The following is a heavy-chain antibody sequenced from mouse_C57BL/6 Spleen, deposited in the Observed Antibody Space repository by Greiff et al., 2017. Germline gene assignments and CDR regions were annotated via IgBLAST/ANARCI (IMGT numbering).Heavy chain of an antibody. CDR3: ARARGESTCFDY. CDR1: GYAFSSSW. J-gene: IGHJ2*01. CDR2: IYPGDGDT. D-gene: IGHD5-1*01. V-gene: IGHV1-82*01. Sequence: QVQLQQSGPELVKPGASVKISCKASGYAFSSSWMNWVKQRPGKGLEWIGRIYPGDGDTNYNGKFKGKATLTADKSSSTAYMQLSSLTSEDSAVYFCARARGESTCFDYWGQGTPLTVSS.